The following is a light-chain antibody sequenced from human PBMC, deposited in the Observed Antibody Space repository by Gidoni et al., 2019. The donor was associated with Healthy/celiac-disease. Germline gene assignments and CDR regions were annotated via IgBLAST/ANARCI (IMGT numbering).Light chain of an antibody. CDR2: DAS. Sequence: DIQMTQSPSSLSASVGDRDTITCQASQDISNYLNWYQQKPGKAPKLLIYDASNLETGVPSRFSGSGSGTDFTFTISSLQPEDIATYYCQQYDNLPFTFXGXTKVEIK. J-gene: IGKJ4*01. V-gene: IGKV1-33*01. CDR3: QQYDNLPFT. CDR1: QDISNY.